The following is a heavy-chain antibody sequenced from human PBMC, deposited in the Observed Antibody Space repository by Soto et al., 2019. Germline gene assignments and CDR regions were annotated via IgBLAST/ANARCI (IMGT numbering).Heavy chain of an antibody. CDR2: ISVDNGNT. J-gene: IGHJ5*02. CDR1: GYTFTDYD. V-gene: IGHV1-18*01. D-gene: IGHD4-4*01. CDR3: ARTSVSNYNWFDP. Sequence: QGQLVQSGAEVKKPGASVKVSCKASGYTFTDYDISWVRQAPGQGLEWMGWISVDNGNTKYVESLPGRVTMTTDTSTSTAYMEVMSLRSDDTAVYYCARTSVSNYNWFDPWGQGTLVAVSS.